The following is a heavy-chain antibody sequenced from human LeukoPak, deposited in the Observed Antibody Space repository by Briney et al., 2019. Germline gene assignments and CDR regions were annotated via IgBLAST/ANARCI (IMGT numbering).Heavy chain of an antibody. D-gene: IGHD6-19*01. Sequence: GASVKVSCKASGYTFTSYAMHWVRQAPGQRLEWMGWINAGNGNTKYSQKFQGRVTITRDTSASTAYMGLSSLRSEDTAVYYCASITSSSGWYYSDYWGQGTLVTVSS. CDR3: ASITSSSGWYYSDY. J-gene: IGHJ4*02. CDR1: GYTFTSYA. V-gene: IGHV1-3*01. CDR2: INAGNGNT.